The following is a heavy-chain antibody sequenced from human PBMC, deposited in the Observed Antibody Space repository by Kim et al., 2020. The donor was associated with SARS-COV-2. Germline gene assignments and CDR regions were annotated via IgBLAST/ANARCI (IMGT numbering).Heavy chain of an antibody. J-gene: IGHJ5*02. Sequence: ASVKVSCKTSGYTFTSYVLHWARQAPGQRLEWMGWLNGGNGNTKYSQKFEGRVTITRDTSASTAYMELSSLTSEDTAVYYCARETGYCGGECYSGWFDPWGQGTLVTVSS. V-gene: IGHV1-3*01. CDR1: GYTFTSYV. CDR2: LNGGNGNT. D-gene: IGHD2-21*01. CDR3: ARETGYCGGECYSGWFDP.